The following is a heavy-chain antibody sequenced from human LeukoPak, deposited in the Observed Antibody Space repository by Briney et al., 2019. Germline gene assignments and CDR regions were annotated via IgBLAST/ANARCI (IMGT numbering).Heavy chain of an antibody. CDR1: GFTFSSYS. J-gene: IGHJ4*02. V-gene: IGHV3-21*01. Sequence: PGGSLRLSRAASGFTFSSYSMNWVRQAPGKGLEWVSSISSSSSYIYYADSAKGRFTISRDNAKNSLYLQMNSLRAEDTAVYYCATFTLPTSYYDYVWGSYHPWDYWGQGTLVTVSS. CDR3: ATFTLPTSYYDYVWGSYHPWDY. D-gene: IGHD3-16*02. CDR2: ISSSSSYI.